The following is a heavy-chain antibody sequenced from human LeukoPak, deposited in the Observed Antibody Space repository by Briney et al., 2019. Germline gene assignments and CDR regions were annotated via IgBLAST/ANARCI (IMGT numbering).Heavy chain of an antibody. CDR3: AKSGYNRFDY. CDR2: IYSGGFT. J-gene: IGHJ4*02. Sequence: AGGSLRLSCAASGFTVSSQYMNWVRQAPGKGLEWVAVIYSGGFTNYADSVKGRFTISRDNSKNTLYLQMNSLRAEDTAVYYCAKSGYNRFDYWGQGTLVTVSS. D-gene: IGHD5-24*01. CDR1: GFTVSSQY. V-gene: IGHV3-53*01.